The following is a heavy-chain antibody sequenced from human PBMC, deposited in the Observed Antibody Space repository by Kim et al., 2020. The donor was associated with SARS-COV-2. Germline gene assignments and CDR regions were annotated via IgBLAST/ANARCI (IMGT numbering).Heavy chain of an antibody. D-gene: IGHD3-10*01. CDR2: ISYDGSNK. CDR1: GFTFSSYA. CDR3: ARGNGEYYPFDY. J-gene: IGHJ4*02. V-gene: IGHV3-30*04. Sequence: GGSLRLSCAASGFTFSSYAMHWVRQAPGKGLEWVAVISYDGSNKYYADSVKGRFTISRDNSKNTLYLQMNSLRAEDTAVYYCARGNGEYYPFDYWGQGTL.